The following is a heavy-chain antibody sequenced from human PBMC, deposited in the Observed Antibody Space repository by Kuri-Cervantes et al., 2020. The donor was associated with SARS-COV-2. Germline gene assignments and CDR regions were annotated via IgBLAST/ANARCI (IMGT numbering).Heavy chain of an antibody. V-gene: IGHV3-48*03. CDR3: ARVVIPAALDY. J-gene: IGHJ4*02. Sequence: GESLKISCAASGITFSSYEMNWVRQAPGKGLEWVSYISSSGSTIYYADSVKGRFTISRDNAKNSLYLQMNSLRAEDTAVYYCARVVIPAALDYWGQGTLVTVSS. CDR1: GITFSSYE. CDR2: ISSSGSTI. D-gene: IGHD2-2*01.